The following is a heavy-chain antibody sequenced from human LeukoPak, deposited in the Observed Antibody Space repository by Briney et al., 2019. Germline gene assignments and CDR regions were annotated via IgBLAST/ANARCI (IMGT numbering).Heavy chain of an antibody. D-gene: IGHD2-15*01. CDR2: ISYDGSNK. Sequence: GGSPRLSCAASGFSFSRSAMHWVRQAPGKGLEWVAVISYDGSNKYYADSVKGRFTISRDNSKNTLYLQMNGLRAEDTAVYYCARDRGGVSCYSDSCVYNWFDPWGQGTLVTVSS. J-gene: IGHJ5*02. V-gene: IGHV3-30-3*01. CDR3: ARDRGGVSCYSDSCVYNWFDP. CDR1: GFSFSRSA.